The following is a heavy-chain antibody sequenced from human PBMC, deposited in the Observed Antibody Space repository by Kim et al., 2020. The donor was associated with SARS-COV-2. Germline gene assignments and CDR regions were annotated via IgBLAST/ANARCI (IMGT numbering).Heavy chain of an antibody. CDR3: ARDYYGSGSPYYYYGMDV. D-gene: IGHD3-10*01. J-gene: IGHJ6*02. CDR1: GGTFSSYA. Sequence: SVKVSCKASGGTFSSYAISWVRQAPGQGLEWMGGIIPIFGTANYAQKFQGRVTITADESTSTAYMELSSLRSEDTAVYYCARDYYGSGSPYYYYGMDVWGQGTTVTVSS. CDR2: IIPIFGTA. V-gene: IGHV1-69*13.